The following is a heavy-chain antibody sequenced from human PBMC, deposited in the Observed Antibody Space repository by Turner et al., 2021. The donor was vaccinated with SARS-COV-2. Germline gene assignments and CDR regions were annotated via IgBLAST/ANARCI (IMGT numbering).Heavy chain of an antibody. V-gene: IGHV3-23*01. CDR2: IIGSGDNT. J-gene: IGHJ4*02. Sequence: VQLLESGGGLVQPGRSLRLSCAAYGFSFSRYVMSWVRQAPGKGLEWVSAIIGSGDNTYYADSVKGRFTISRDNSKNTLYLQMNSLRDDDTAVYYCAKDRNTYYYGSALDYWGQGTLVTVSS. CDR1: GFSFSRYV. CDR3: AKDRNTYYYGSALDY. D-gene: IGHD3-10*01.